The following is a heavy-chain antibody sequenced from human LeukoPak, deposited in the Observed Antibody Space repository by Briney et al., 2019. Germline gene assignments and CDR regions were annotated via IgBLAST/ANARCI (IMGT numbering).Heavy chain of an antibody. CDR2: IYYSGST. CDR3: ASGYGRITIFGVVIDGYMDV. Sequence: SETLSLTCTVSGGSIRSSRYDGGGIRQPPGKGLEWIGSIYYSGSTYYNPSLKSRVTISVDTSKNQFSLKLSSVTAADTAVYYCASGYGRITIFGVVIDGYMDVWGKGTTVTVSS. D-gene: IGHD3-3*01. V-gene: IGHV4-39*07. CDR1: GGSIRSSRYD. J-gene: IGHJ6*03.